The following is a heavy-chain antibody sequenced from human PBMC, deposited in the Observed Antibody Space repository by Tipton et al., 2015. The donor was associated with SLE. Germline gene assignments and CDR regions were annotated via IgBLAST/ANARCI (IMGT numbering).Heavy chain of an antibody. CDR2: IYHSGST. V-gene: IGHV4-39*07. CDR1: GGSVSSGSYY. J-gene: IGHJ4*02. Sequence: TLSLTCTVSGGSVSSGSYYWSWIRQPPGKGLEWIGSIYHSGSTYYNPSLKSRVTISVDTSKNQFSLKLSSVTAADTAVYYCARYAAGTEFDYWGQGTLVTVSS. CDR3: ARYAAGTEFDY. D-gene: IGHD6-13*01.